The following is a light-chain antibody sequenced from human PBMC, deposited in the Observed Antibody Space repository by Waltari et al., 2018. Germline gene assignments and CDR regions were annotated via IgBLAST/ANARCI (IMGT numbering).Light chain of an antibody. CDR1: SSDIGRYNY. Sequence: QSALTQPASVSGSPGQSITISCTGTSSDIGRYNYVSWFQQHPGKAPKLMIYDVRNRPSVFSNRFSGSTSDYTASLTISVLQAEDEAVYFCNSFTSSNTVIFGGGTKLTV. CDR2: DVR. CDR3: NSFTSSNTVI. J-gene: IGLJ2*01. V-gene: IGLV2-14*03.